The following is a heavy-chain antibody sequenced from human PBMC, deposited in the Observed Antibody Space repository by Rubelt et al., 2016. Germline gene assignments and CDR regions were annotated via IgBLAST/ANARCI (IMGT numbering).Heavy chain of an antibody. Sequence: EVQLLESGGGLVQPGGSLRLSCAASGFTFSSYAMSWVRQAPGKGLEWVSASSGSGRSTYYADSVKGRFTISRDNSKNALYLQMNSLTVADTAVYYCARDGVDYWGQGTLVTVSS. CDR2: SSGSGRST. V-gene: IGHV3-23*01. J-gene: IGHJ4*02. D-gene: IGHD3-16*01. CDR3: ARDGVDY. CDR1: GFTFSSYA.